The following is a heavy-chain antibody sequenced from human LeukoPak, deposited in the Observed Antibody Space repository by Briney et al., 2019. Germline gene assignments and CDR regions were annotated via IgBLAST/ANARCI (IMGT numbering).Heavy chain of an antibody. J-gene: IGHJ6*02. CDR1: GYTFTGYY. CDR2: INPNSGGT. V-gene: IGHV1-2*02. Sequence: ASVKVSCKASGYTFTGYYMHWVRQAPGQGLEWMGWINPNSGGTNYAQKFQGRVTMTRDTSISTAYMELSRLRSDDTAVYYCAGQLGYCSSTSCYDRSAYYYYGMDVWGQGTTVTVSS. D-gene: IGHD2-2*01. CDR3: AGQLGYCSSTSCYDRSAYYYYGMDV.